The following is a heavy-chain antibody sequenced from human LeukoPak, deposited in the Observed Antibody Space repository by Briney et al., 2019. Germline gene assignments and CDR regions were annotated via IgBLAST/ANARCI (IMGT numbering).Heavy chain of an antibody. D-gene: IGHD3-10*01. Sequence: GGSLLLSCGASGFIFSSYWMSWVRPAPGKGLEWVANINQDGSGKYYVDSVKGRFTISRDNAKNSLYLQMNSLRAEDTALYYCARDLFSLGETADNWFDPWGQGTLVTVSS. CDR1: GFIFSSYW. CDR3: ARDLFSLGETADNWFDP. V-gene: IGHV3-7*01. J-gene: IGHJ5*02. CDR2: INQDGSGK.